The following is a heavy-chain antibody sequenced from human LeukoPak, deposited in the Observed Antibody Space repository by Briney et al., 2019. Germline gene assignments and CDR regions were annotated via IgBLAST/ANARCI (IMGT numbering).Heavy chain of an antibody. V-gene: IGHV3-30*02. J-gene: IGHJ6*02. CDR3: ARVVYGSGSYYYYYGMDV. Sequence: GGSLRLSCAASGFSFSGYGMHWVRQAPGKGLEWVAFIRYDGSNEYYADSVKGRFTISRGNSKNTLYLQMNSLRAEDTAVYYCARVVYGSGSYYYYYGMDVWGQGTTVTVSS. CDR1: GFSFSGYG. D-gene: IGHD3-10*01. CDR2: IRYDGSNE.